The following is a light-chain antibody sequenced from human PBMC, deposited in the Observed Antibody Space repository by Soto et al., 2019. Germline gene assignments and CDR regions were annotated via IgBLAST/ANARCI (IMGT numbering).Light chain of an antibody. Sequence: IVMTQSPDSLAVSLGERATINCKSSQSVLFSSNNKNYLTWYQQKPGQPPKLLIYWASTRGSGVPDRFSGSGSGTDFTLTISSLQDEDVAVYYCQQYYDTPWTFGQGTKVEIK. V-gene: IGKV4-1*01. J-gene: IGKJ1*01. CDR3: QQYYDTPWT. CDR2: WAS. CDR1: QSVLFSSNNKNY.